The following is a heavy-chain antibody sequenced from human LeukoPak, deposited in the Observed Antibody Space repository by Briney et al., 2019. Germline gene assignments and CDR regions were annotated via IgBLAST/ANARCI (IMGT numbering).Heavy chain of an antibody. Sequence: ASVKVSCKASGYTFTGYYMHWVRQAPGQGLEWMGWINPNSGGTNYAQKFQGRVTMTRDTSISTAYMELRRLRSDDTGVYYCARESIVGATLDYWGQGTLVTVSS. CDR3: ARESIVGATLDY. V-gene: IGHV1-2*02. CDR1: GYTFTGYY. CDR2: INPNSGGT. J-gene: IGHJ4*02. D-gene: IGHD1-26*01.